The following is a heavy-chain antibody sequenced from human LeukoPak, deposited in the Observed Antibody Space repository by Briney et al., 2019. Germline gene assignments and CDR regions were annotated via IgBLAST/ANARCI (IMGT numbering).Heavy chain of an antibody. V-gene: IGHV3-23*01. J-gene: IGHJ4*02. CDR3: AKVGGLRYFDWLFDY. Sequence: GGSLRLSCAAFGFTFSSYAMSWVRQAPGKGLEWVSAISGSGGSTYYADSVKGRFTISRDNSKNTLYLQMNSLRAEDTAVYYCAKVGGLRYFDWLFDYWGQGTLVTVSS. CDR2: ISGSGGST. D-gene: IGHD3-9*01. CDR1: GFTFSSYA.